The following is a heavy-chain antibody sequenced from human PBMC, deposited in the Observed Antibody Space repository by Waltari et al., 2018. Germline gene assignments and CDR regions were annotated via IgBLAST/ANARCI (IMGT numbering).Heavy chain of an antibody. CDR3: ARVAPSATVTDSVGAFDI. CDR2: IYSGGST. J-gene: IGHJ3*02. CDR1: WFTVSSNY. D-gene: IGHD4-17*01. Sequence: EVQLVESGGGLIQPGGSLILSCAASWFTVSSNYMSWVRQAPGKGLEWVSVIYSGGSTYYADSVKGRFTISRDNSKNTLYLQMNSLRAEDTAVYYCARVAPSATVTDSVGAFDIWGQGTMVTVSS. V-gene: IGHV3-53*01.